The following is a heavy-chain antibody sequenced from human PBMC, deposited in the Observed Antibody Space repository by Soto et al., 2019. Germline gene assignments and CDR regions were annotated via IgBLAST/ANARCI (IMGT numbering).Heavy chain of an antibody. CDR1: GYSFTSYW. Sequence: GESLKIFCKGSGYSFTSYWIGWVRQMPGKGLEWMGIIYPGDSDTRYSPSFQGQVTISADKSISTAYLQWSSLKASDTAMYYCASITYYYDSSGAGYFDYWGQGTLVTVSS. CDR3: ASITYYYDSSGAGYFDY. D-gene: IGHD3-22*01. CDR2: IYPGDSDT. J-gene: IGHJ4*02. V-gene: IGHV5-51*01.